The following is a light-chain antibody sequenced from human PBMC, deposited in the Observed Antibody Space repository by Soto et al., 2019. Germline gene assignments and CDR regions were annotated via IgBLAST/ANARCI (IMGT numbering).Light chain of an antibody. Sequence: EIVLTQSPGTLSLSPGERATLSCRASQSVSSSYLAWYQQKPGQAPRLLLYGSSSRATGIPDRFSGSGSGPDSTLTISRLEPEDFAMYYCQQYVSSPITFGQGARLEIK. J-gene: IGKJ5*01. V-gene: IGKV3-20*01. CDR2: GSS. CDR1: QSVSSSY. CDR3: QQYVSSPIT.